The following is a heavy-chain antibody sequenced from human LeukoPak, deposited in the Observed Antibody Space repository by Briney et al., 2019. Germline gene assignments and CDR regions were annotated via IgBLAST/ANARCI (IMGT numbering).Heavy chain of an antibody. CDR3: ARGPVGPTIPFDY. D-gene: IGHD1-26*01. V-gene: IGHV3-23*01. CDR1: GFTFRNYA. J-gene: IGHJ4*02. CDR2: INSAGGGT. Sequence: GGSLRLSCAPSGFTFRNYAMSWVRQAPGKGLEWVTAINSAGGGTHYADSVKGRFTISRDNSKNTVFLQMNSLRAEDTAVYYCARGPVGPTIPFDYWGQGTLVTVSS.